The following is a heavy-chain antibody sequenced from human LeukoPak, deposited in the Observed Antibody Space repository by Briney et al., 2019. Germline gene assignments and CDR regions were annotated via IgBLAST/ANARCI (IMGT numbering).Heavy chain of an antibody. D-gene: IGHD6-19*01. CDR1: GFTFSSYS. Sequence: GGSLRLSCAASGFTFSSYSMNWVRQAPGKGLEWVSYISSSSSTIYYADSVKGRFTISRDNAKNSLYLQMNSLRAEDTAVYYCARDRHIAGAGYYFDYWGQGTLVTVSS. CDR2: ISSSSSTI. J-gene: IGHJ4*02. V-gene: IGHV3-48*01. CDR3: ARDRHIAGAGYYFDY.